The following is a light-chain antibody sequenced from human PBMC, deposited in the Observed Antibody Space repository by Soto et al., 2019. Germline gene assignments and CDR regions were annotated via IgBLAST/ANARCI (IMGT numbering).Light chain of an antibody. Sequence: LTQCARALTRAPADRATLSCGASQSVSNNYLAWYQQNPGQAPRLLIYGASNRATGIPDRFSGSGSGTDFTLTISRLEPEDFAVYYCQQYGSSGTFGQGTKVDIK. CDR1: QSVSNNY. J-gene: IGKJ1*01. CDR2: GAS. V-gene: IGKV3-20*01. CDR3: QQYGSSGT.